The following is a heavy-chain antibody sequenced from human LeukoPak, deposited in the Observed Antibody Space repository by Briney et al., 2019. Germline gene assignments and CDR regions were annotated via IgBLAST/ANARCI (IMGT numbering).Heavy chain of an antibody. CDR3: AKGASSGYKVGY. CDR1: GLTFSSYA. D-gene: IGHD3-22*01. V-gene: IGHV3-23*01. Sequence: GGSLTLSCAVSGLTFSSYAVRWVRHAPGKGVEWVSIISGSGGSTYYADSVKGRFTISRDNSKNTLYLQMNSLRAEDTAVYYCAKGASSGYKVGYWGKGTLVTVS. J-gene: IGHJ4*02. CDR2: ISGSGGST.